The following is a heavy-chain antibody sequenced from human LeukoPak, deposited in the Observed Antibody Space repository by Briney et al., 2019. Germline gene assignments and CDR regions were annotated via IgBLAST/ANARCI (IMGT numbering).Heavy chain of an antibody. D-gene: IGHD1-26*01. J-gene: IGHJ4*02. V-gene: IGHV4-59*02. Sequence: SETLSLTCSVSNGAVKNYYWTWIRQPPGQGLEWIGNFLYSGTTTYRASLDSRLIISVDNSKNTVSLRLFSVTAADTAAYCATLVYSGSRYHFDTWGQGTLVTVSS. CDR2: FLYSGTT. CDR1: NGAVKNYY. CDR3: TLVYSGSRYHFDT.